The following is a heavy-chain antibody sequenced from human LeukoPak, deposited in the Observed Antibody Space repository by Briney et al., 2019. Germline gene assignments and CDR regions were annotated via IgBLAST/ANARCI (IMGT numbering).Heavy chain of an antibody. CDR2: MNPNSGNT. Sequence: ASVKVSCKASGYTFTSYDINWVRQATGQGLEWMGWMNPNSGNTGYAQKFQGRVTMTRNTSISTAYMELSSLRSEDTAVYYCARRIAVAVPGAFDIWGKGQWSPSLQ. D-gene: IGHD6-19*01. V-gene: IGHV1-8*01. CDR3: ARRIAVAVPGAFDI. J-gene: IGHJ3*02. CDR1: GYTFTSYD.